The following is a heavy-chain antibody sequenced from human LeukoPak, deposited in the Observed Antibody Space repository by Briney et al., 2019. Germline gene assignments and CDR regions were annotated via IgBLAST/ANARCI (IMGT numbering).Heavy chain of an antibody. CDR3: ATKIGYCSTTSCPDDAFDV. J-gene: IGHJ3*01. Sequence: PSETLSLTCAVSGYSISSGYYWGWIRQPSGKGLEWIGSIYHSGSTNYNPSLKSRVTISVDTSKNQFSLKLSSVTAADTAVYYCATKIGYCSTTSCPDDAFDVWGQGTMVTVSS. V-gene: IGHV4-38-2*01. CDR2: IYHSGST. CDR1: GYSISSGYY. D-gene: IGHD2-2*01.